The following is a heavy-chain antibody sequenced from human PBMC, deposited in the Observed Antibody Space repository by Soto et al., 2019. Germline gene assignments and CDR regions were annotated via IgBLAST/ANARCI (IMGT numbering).Heavy chain of an antibody. V-gene: IGHV4-31*03. J-gene: IGHJ5*02. CDR2: IYYSGST. Sequence: QVQLQESGPGLVKPSQTLSLTCTVSGGSISSGGYYWSWIRQHPGKGLEWIGYIYYSGSTYYNPSLKSRVTISVDTSKNQFSLKLSSVTAADTAVYYCARGRGYDSSGYSPSNWFDPWGQGTLVTVSS. CDR1: GGSISSGGYY. CDR3: ARGRGYDSSGYSPSNWFDP. D-gene: IGHD3-22*01.